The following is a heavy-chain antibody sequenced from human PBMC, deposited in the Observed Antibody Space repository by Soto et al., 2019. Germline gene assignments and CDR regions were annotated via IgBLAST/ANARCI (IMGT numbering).Heavy chain of an antibody. CDR2: ISWERGSI. J-gene: IGHJ4*02. CDR3: AKDPTSYDSSAQFDS. D-gene: IGHD3-22*01. V-gene: IGHV3-9*01. CDR1: GFNFDDYA. Sequence: PGGSLRLSCAASGFNFDDYAMHWVRQIPGKGLEWVSGISWERGSIGYADSVKGRFSISRDNSKNTLYLQMNSLRAEDTAVYYCAKDPTSYDSSAQFDSWGQGTLVTVSS.